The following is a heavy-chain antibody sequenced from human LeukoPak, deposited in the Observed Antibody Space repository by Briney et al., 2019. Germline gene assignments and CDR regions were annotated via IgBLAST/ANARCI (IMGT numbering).Heavy chain of an antibody. J-gene: IGHJ5*02. Sequence: GSMRLSSTASGFTFGDYAMSWFRHAPGEGLEWVGLIRSIAYGGTTKYAASVKGRFPISRDDSTSIAYIQMNSLKTAGTAVSYCTRERRMRDCWSGYLSSLFDPWGQGNLVTVSS. V-gene: IGHV3-49*03. CDR1: GFTFGDYA. D-gene: IGHD3-3*01. CDR3: TRERRMRDCWSGYLSSLFDP. CDR2: IRSIAYGGTT.